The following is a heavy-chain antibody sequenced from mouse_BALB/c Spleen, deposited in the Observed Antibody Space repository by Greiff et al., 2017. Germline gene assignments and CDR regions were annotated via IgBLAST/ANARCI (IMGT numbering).Heavy chain of an antibody. J-gene: IGHJ4*01. D-gene: IGHD2-3*01. CDR3: ARDDGYAMDY. Sequence: EVQLQESGPGLVKPSQSLSLTCTVTGYSITSDYAWNWIRQFPGNKLEWMGYISYSGSTSYNPSLKSRISITRDTSKNQFFLQLNSVTTEDTATYYCARDDGYAMDYWGQGTSVTVSS. V-gene: IGHV3-2*02. CDR2: ISYSGST. CDR1: GYSITSDYA.